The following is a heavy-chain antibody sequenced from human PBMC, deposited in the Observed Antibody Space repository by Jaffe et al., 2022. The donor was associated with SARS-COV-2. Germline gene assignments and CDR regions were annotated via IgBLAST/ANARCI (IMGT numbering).Heavy chain of an antibody. CDR3: ARGLIGAVGTLVPWFDP. J-gene: IGHJ5*02. D-gene: IGHD2-2*01. CDR1: GGSFSGYY. V-gene: IGHV4-34*01. CDR2: INHSGST. Sequence: QVQLQQWGAGLLKPSETLSLTCAVYGGSFSGYYWSWIRQPPGKGLEWIGEINHSGSTNYNPSLKSRVTISVDTSKNQFSLKLSSVTAADTAVYYCARGLIGAVGTLVPWFDPWGQGTLVTVSS.